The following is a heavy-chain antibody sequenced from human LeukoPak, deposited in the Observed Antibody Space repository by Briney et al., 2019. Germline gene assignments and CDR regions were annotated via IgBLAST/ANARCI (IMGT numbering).Heavy chain of an antibody. CDR1: GGSICSYY. J-gene: IGHJ5*02. CDR2: IYYSGST. V-gene: IGHV4-59*01. Sequence: SETLSLTCAVSGGSICSYYWSWIRQPPGKGLEWSGYIYYSGSTNYNPSLKSRVTISVDTSKNQFSLKLSSVTAADPAVYFCARAENNWFDPWGQGTLVTVSS. CDR3: ARAENNWFDP.